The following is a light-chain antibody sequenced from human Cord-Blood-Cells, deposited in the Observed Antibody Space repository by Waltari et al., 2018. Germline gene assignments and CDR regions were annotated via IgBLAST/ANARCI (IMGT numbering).Light chain of an antibody. CDR2: YKSDSDK. V-gene: IGLV5-45*02. CDR1: SGINVGTYR. Sequence: QAVLTQPSSLSASPGASASLTCTLRSGINVGTYRIYWYQQKPGRPPQYLLGYKSDSDKQPGTGVTSRFSGSKDASANAGILLISGRQSEDEADYYCMIWHSSAWVFGGGTKLTVL. J-gene: IGLJ3*02. CDR3: MIWHSSAWV.